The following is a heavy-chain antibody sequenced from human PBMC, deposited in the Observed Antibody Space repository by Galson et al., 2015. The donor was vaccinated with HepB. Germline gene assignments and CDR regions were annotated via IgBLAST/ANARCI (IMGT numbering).Heavy chain of an antibody. V-gene: IGHV3-11*01. CDR1: GFTFSDFD. J-gene: IGHJ4*02. CDR2: ISSSGSTI. Sequence: SLRLSCAASGFTFSDFDMSWIRQAPGKGLEWVSYISSSGSTIYYADSVKGRFTISRDNARNSLYLQMNSLRAEDTAVYYCARGYYDSSGYPYFDYWGQGTLVTVSS. CDR3: ARGYYDSSGYPYFDY. D-gene: IGHD3-22*01.